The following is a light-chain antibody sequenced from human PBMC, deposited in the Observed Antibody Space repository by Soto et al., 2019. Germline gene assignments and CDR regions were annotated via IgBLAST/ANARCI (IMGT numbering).Light chain of an antibody. CDR3: QQYGSSPFWA. CDR2: GAS. V-gene: IGKV3-20*01. Sequence: EIVLTQSPGTLSLSPGERATLSCRASQSVSSSYLAWYQQKPGQAPRLLIYGASSRATGIPDRFSGSGSGTDVTLTISRLEPEDFAVYYCQQYGSSPFWAFGQGTKVEIK. CDR1: QSVSSSY. J-gene: IGKJ1*01.